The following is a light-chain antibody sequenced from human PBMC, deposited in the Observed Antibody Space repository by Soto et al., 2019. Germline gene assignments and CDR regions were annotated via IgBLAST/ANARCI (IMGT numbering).Light chain of an antibody. Sequence: ALAQSASVSGSPGQSITIPCTGTSSDVGGYDYVSWYQQHPGKVPKLIIYEVIKRPSGVSHRFSGSKSGNTASLTISGLQTEDEADYYCSSYTTSSALVFGGGTK. CDR1: SSDVGGYDY. CDR2: EVI. V-gene: IGLV2-14*01. CDR3: SSYTTSSALV. J-gene: IGLJ2*01.